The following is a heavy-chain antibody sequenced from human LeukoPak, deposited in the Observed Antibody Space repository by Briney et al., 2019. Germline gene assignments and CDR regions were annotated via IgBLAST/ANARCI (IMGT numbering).Heavy chain of an antibody. D-gene: IGHD6-13*01. V-gene: IGHV3-30*18. CDR1: GFTFSNAW. CDR3: VKDMKIKAAGYYFDY. CDR2: IANDGRDK. Sequence: GGSLRLSCAASGFTFSNAWMSWVRQAPGKGLEWVAVIANDGRDKKYADSVRGRFTISRDNSKNTVYLQMNSLRAEDTAVFYCVKDMKIKAAGYYFDYWGQGTLVTVSS. J-gene: IGHJ4*02.